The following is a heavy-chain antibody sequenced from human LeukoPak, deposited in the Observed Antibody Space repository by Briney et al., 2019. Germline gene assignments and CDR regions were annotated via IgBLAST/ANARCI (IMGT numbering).Heavy chain of an antibody. CDR3: ARGQLRLSN. J-gene: IGHJ4*02. D-gene: IGHD6-25*01. V-gene: IGHV4-34*01. CDR1: GGSFSGYY. Sequence: SETLSLTCAVYGGSFSGYYWSWIRQPPGKGLERIGEINRSGSTDYNPSLKSRVTISVDTSKNQFSLKLNSVTAADTAVYYCARGQLRLSNWGQGSLVIVSS. CDR2: INRSGST.